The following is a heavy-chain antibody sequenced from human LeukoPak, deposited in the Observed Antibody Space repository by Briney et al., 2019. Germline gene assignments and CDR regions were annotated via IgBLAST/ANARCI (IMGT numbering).Heavy chain of an antibody. J-gene: IGHJ4*02. V-gene: IGHV3-30*03. D-gene: IGHD3-10*01. CDR3: ARADLLWFGEFPL. Sequence: PGGSLRLSCAASGFTFSSYGMHWVRQAPGKGLEWVAVISYDGSNKYYADSAKGRFTISRDNSKNTLYLQMNSLRAEDTAVYYCARADLLWFGEFPLWGQGTLVTVSS. CDR1: GFTFSSYG. CDR2: ISYDGSNK.